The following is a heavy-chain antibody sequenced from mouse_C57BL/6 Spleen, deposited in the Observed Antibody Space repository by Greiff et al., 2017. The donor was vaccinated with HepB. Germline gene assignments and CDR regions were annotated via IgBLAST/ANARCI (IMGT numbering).Heavy chain of an antibody. D-gene: IGHD1-1*01. J-gene: IGHJ4*01. V-gene: IGHV1-82*01. CDR2: IYPGDGDT. CDR1: GYAFSSSW. CDR3: ARGTTVVARAMDY. Sequence: VQLQQPGPELVKPGASVKISCKASGYAFSSSWMNWVKQRPGKGLEWIGRIYPGDGDTNYNGKFKGKATLTADKSSSTAYMQLSSLTSEDSAVYFCARGTTVVARAMDYWGQGTSVTVSS.